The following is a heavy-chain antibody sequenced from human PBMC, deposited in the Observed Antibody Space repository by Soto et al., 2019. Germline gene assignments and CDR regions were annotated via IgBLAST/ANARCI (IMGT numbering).Heavy chain of an antibody. Sequence: QVQLQESGPGLVKPSQTLSLTCTVSGGSISSGGYYWNWIRQHPGKGLEWIGYIYYSGTTYYNPSRKSRVTISVDTAKNQFSLKLSSVTAAVTAVYYCAASCVGCGGFNYYGMDVWGQGTTVTVSS. D-gene: IGHD2-21*01. V-gene: IGHV4-31*03. CDR1: GGSISSGGYY. CDR3: AASCVGCGGFNYYGMDV. CDR2: IYYSGTT. J-gene: IGHJ6*02.